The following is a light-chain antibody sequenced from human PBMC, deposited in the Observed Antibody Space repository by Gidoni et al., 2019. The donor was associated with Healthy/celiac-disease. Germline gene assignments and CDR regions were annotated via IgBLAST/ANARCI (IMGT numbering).Light chain of an antibody. J-gene: IGLJ2*01. CDR3: QAWDSSTVV. CDR2: QDS. Sequence: SYEPTQPPSVSVSPGQTASITCSGYKLGDKYACWYQQKPGQSPVLVIYQDSKRPSGIPERFSGSNSGNTATLTISGTQAMDEADYYCQAWDSSTVVFGGGTKLTVL. CDR1: KLGDKY. V-gene: IGLV3-1*01.